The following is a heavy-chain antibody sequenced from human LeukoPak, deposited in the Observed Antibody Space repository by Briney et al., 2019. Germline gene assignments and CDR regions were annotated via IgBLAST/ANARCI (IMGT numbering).Heavy chain of an antibody. Sequence: GGSLRLSCAASGFTFSSYGMHWVRQAPGKGLEWVAVISYDGSNKYYADSVKGRFTISRDNSKNTLYLQMNSLRAEDTAVYYCAIHGRFGEFDYWGQGTLVTVSS. V-gene: IGHV3-30*03. D-gene: IGHD3-10*01. CDR3: AIHGRFGEFDY. J-gene: IGHJ4*02. CDR1: GFTFSSYG. CDR2: ISYDGSNK.